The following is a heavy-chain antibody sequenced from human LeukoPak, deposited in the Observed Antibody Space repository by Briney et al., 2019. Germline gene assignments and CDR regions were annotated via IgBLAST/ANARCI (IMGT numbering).Heavy chain of an antibody. J-gene: IGHJ4*02. CDR2: IIPIFGTA. V-gene: IGHV1-69*05. Sequence: SVQVSCKASGGTFSSYAISWVRQAPGQGLEWMGGIIPIFGTANYAQKFQGRVTITTDESTSTAYMELSSLRSEDTAVYYCASSSGHTGYFDYWGQGTLVTVSS. D-gene: IGHD3-22*01. CDR1: GGTFSSYA. CDR3: ASSSGHTGYFDY.